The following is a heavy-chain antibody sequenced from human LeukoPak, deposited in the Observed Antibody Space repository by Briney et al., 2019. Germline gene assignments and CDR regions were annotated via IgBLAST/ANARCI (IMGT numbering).Heavy chain of an antibody. V-gene: IGHV3-21*04. D-gene: IGHD2-15*01. CDR1: GFIFSYYS. CDR2: INSNSNYM. CDR3: TRHPAEGDY. Sequence: GGSLRLSCAASGFIFSYYSMNWVRQAPGKGLEWVSSINSNSNYMSYADSVKGRFTISRDNAKNSLYLQMNSLRAEDTAVYYCTRHPAEGDYWGQGTLVTVSS. J-gene: IGHJ4*02.